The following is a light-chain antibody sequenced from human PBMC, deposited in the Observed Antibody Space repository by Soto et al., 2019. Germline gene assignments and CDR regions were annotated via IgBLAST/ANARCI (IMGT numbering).Light chain of an antibody. Sequence: NFMLTQPHSGSESPGKTVTIPCTRSSGSIASNYVQWYQQRPGSAPTTVIYEDNQRPSGVPDRFSGSIDSSSNSASLTISGLKTEDEADYYCQSYDSSTQVFGGGTKLTVL. J-gene: IGLJ2*01. V-gene: IGLV6-57*04. CDR1: SGSIASNY. CDR2: EDN. CDR3: QSYDSSTQV.